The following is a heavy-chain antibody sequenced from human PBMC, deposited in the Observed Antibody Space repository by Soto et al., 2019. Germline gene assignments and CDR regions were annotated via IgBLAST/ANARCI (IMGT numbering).Heavy chain of an antibody. Sequence: ASVKVSCKASGYTFTSYDINWVRQATGQGLEWMGWMNPNSGNTGYAQKFQGRVTMTRNTSISTAYMELSSLRSEDTAVYYCARVFTMVRGAVGYWGQGTLVTVSS. CDR2: MNPNSGNT. V-gene: IGHV1-8*01. CDR1: GYTFTSYD. CDR3: ARVFTMVRGAVGY. J-gene: IGHJ4*02. D-gene: IGHD3-10*01.